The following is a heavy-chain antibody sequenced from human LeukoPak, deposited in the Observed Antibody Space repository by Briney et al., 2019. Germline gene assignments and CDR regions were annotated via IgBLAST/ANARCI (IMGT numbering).Heavy chain of an antibody. D-gene: IGHD3-10*01. J-gene: IGHJ4*02. V-gene: IGHV1-18*04. CDR2: ISAFNGNT. CDR3: ARDKEDYYGSGSFDY. Sequence: GASVKVSCKASGYTFTGYYMHWVRQVPGQGLEWMGWISAFNGNTNFAQKFQGRVTMTIDTSTSTAYMELRSLRSDDTAVYYCARDKEDYYGSGSFDYWGQGTLVTVSS. CDR1: GYTFTGYY.